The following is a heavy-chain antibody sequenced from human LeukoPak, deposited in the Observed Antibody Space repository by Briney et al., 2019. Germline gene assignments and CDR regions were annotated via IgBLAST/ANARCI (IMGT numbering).Heavy chain of an antibody. Sequence: SVKVSCKASGGTFSSYDISWVRQAPGQGLEWMGGIIPIFGTANYAQKFQGRVTITADESTSTAYMELSSLRSEDTAVYYCARSGIMVREVPPHWFDPWGQGTLVTVSS. CDR3: ARSGIMVREVPPHWFDP. J-gene: IGHJ5*02. CDR2: IIPIFGTA. CDR1: GGTFSSYD. V-gene: IGHV1-69*01. D-gene: IGHD3-10*01.